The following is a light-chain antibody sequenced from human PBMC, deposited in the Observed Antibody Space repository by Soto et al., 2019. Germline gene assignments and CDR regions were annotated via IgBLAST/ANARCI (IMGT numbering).Light chain of an antibody. CDR1: QSVSSY. CDR2: DAS. V-gene: IGKV3-11*01. J-gene: IGKJ1*01. Sequence: EIVLTQSPATLSLSPGERATLSCRASQSVSSYLAWYQQKPGQAPRLLIYDASNRATGIPARFSGSGSGTDFTLTISSLEPDDFAVYYCQKYNSAPGTFGQGTKVEIK. CDR3: QKYNSAPGT.